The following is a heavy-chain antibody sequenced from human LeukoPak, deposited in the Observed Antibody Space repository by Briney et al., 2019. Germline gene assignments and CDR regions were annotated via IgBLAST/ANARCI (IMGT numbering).Heavy chain of an antibody. V-gene: IGHV3-74*01. CDR2: INSDGSST. J-gene: IGHJ3*02. CDR1: GFXFSTYW. D-gene: IGHD4-17*01. CDR3: ARDLRTTGAFDI. Sequence: GGSLRLSCAASGFXFSTYWIHWVRQAPGKGLVWVSRINSDGSSTRYADSVKGRFTISRDNAKNTLYLQMNSLRAEDTAVYYCARDLRTTGAFDIWGQGTMVTVSS.